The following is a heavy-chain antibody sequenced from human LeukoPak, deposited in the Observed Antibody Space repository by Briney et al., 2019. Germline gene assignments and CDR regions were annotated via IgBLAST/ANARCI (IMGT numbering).Heavy chain of an antibody. CDR3: ARERYGGNSGATLLY. V-gene: IGHV1-69*04. J-gene: IGHJ4*02. CDR1: GGTFSSYA. D-gene: IGHD4-23*01. CDR2: IIPILGIA. Sequence: SVKVSCKASGGTFSSYAISWVRQAPGQGLEWMGRIIPILGIANYAQKFQGRVTITADKSTSTAYMELSSLRSEDTAVYYCARERYGGNSGATLLYWGQGTLVTVSS.